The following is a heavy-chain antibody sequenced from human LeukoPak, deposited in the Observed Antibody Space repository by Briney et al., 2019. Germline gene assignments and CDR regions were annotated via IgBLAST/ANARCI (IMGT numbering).Heavy chain of an antibody. D-gene: IGHD2-8*02. CDR1: GCTFSTFA. J-gene: IGHJ4*02. CDR2: IFPSGVEI. Sequence: GGSLRLSCAASGCTFSTFAMIWVRHPPGKGLEWVSNIFPSGVEIHYPDSVRGRSPISRDNPKSTLSLQMTTLRAEDTAIYYCATYRQVLLPFESWGQGTLVTVSS. CDR3: ATYRQVLLPFES. V-gene: IGHV3-23*01.